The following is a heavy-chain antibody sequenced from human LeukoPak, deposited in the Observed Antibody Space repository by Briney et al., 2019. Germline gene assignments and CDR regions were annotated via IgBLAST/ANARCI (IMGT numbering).Heavy chain of an antibody. CDR3: ARGRGLRERYYFDY. V-gene: IGHV4-39*01. CDR2: IHYSGST. D-gene: IGHD3-16*01. CDR1: GGSISYCSYY. J-gene: IGHJ4*02. Sequence: SETLSLTCTVSGGSISYCSYYWGWIRQPPGKGLEWIGSIHYSGSTYYNPSLKSRVTISVDTSKNQFSLKLSSVTAADTAVYYCARGRGLRERYYFDYWGQGTLVTVSS.